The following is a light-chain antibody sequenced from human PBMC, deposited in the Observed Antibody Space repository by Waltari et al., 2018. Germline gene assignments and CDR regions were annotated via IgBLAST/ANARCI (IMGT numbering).Light chain of an antibody. CDR2: MVS. V-gene: IGKV2-30*02. Sequence: DVVMTQSPLSLPVTRGQPASISCRSSRSLVHSDGNTYLNWFYQRQGQSPRRLIYMVSNRESGVPDRFSGSGSGTDFTLKCSMVEAENGGVYYCMQATHWPALTFGGGTKVEIK. J-gene: IGKJ4*01. CDR3: MQATHWPALT. CDR1: RSLVHSDGNTY.